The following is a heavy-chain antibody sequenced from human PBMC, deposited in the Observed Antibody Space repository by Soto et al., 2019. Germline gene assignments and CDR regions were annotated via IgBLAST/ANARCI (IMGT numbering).Heavy chain of an antibody. V-gene: IGHV3-7*01. CDR3: ATFYDFGAVTGSGYYMGV. CDR2: IHQDGSKK. Sequence: EVQLVESGGDLVQPGGSLRLSCAASGFTSSTYWMSWVRQAPGKGLECVANIHQDGSKKYYVDSVKGRFTISRDIARNLVFLQMNSLRAEDTAVYYCATFYDFGAVTGSGYYMGVWGKGTTVTVSS. J-gene: IGHJ6*03. CDR1: GFTSSTYW. D-gene: IGHD3-3*01.